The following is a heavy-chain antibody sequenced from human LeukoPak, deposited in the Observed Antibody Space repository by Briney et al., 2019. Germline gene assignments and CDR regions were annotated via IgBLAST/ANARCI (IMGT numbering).Heavy chain of an antibody. Sequence: GGSLRLSCAASGFTFNKYTMNWVRQAPGKGLEWVSSISTSSSYIYYADSVKGRFTISRDNAKNSLYLQMNSLRAEDTAVYYCARGPDYGDYEYFQHWGQGTLVTVSS. CDR2: ISTSSSYI. CDR3: ARGPDYGDYEYFQH. J-gene: IGHJ1*01. CDR1: GFTFNKYT. D-gene: IGHD4-17*01. V-gene: IGHV3-21*01.